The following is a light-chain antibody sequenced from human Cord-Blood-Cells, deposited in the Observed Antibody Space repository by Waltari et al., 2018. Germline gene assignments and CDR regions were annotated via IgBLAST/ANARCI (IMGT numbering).Light chain of an antibody. J-gene: IGKJ5*01. V-gene: IGKV3-11*01. CDR3: QQRSNWPIT. Sequence: LSLSPGERATLSCRASQSVSSYLAWYQQKPGQAPRLLIYDASNRATGIPARFSGSGSGTDFTLTISSLEPEDFAVYYCQQRSNWPITFGQGTRLEIK. CDR1: QSVSSY. CDR2: DAS.